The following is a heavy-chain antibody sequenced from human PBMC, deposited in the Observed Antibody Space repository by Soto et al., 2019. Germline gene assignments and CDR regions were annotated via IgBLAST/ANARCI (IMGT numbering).Heavy chain of an antibody. J-gene: IGHJ4*02. CDR3: ARGIVAYCGGDCSNPYYFDY. CDR2: TYYRSKWYN. Sequence: SPTLSLTCAISGDSVSSNSAAWNWIRQSPSRGLEWLGRTYYRSKWYNDYAVSVKSRITINPDTSKNQFSLQLNSVTPEDTAVYYCARGIVAYCGGDCSNPYYFDYWGQGTLGTASA. CDR1: GDSVSSNSAA. V-gene: IGHV6-1*01. D-gene: IGHD2-21*02.